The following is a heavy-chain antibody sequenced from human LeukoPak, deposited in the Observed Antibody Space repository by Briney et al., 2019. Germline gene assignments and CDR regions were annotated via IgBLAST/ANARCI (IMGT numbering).Heavy chain of an antibody. CDR2: IRYDGSNK. V-gene: IGHV3-30*02. CDR1: GFTFSSYG. CDR3: AKDGSDYSNYGDY. J-gene: IGHJ4*02. Sequence: PGGSLRLSCAASGFTFSSYGMHWVRQAPGKGLEWVAFIRYDGSNKYYADSVKGRFTISRDNSKNTLYLQMNSLRAEDTAVYYCAKDGSDYSNYGDYWGQGTLVTVSS. D-gene: IGHD4-11*01.